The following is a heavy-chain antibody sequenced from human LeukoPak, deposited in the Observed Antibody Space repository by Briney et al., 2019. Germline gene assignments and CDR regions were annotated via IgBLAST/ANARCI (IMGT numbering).Heavy chain of an antibody. CDR3: ARLGPVNKDHYIDV. D-gene: IGHD4-17*01. Sequence: GGSLRLSCAASGFTFSSYSMNWVRQAPGKGLEWVSSISSSSSYIYYADSVKGRFTISRDNADNSLYLQMNSLGAEDTAVYFSARLGPVNKDHYIDVGGKGTTVTISS. CDR2: ISSSSSYI. CDR1: GFTFSSYS. V-gene: IGHV3-21*01. J-gene: IGHJ6*03.